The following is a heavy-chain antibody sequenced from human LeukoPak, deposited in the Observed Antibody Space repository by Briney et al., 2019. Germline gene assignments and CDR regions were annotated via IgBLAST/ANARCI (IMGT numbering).Heavy chain of an antibody. CDR2: ISGSGGST. CDR1: GFTFSSYA. V-gene: IGHV3-23*01. CDR3: AKVVNRDEDIVVVPAAAYDY. J-gene: IGHJ4*02. D-gene: IGHD2-2*01. Sequence: GGSLRLSCAASGFTFSSYAMSWVRQAPGKGLEWVSAISGSGGSTYYADSVKGRFTISRDNSKNTLYLQMNSLRAEDTAVYYCAKVVNRDEDIVVVPAAAYDYWGQGTLVTVSS.